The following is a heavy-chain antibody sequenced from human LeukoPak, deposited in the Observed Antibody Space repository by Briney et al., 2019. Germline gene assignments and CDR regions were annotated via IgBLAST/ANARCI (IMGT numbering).Heavy chain of an antibody. J-gene: IGHJ4*02. CDR1: GFTFSSYA. CDR3: ARDAPNDSSGSLDY. CDR2: ISYDGSNK. D-gene: IGHD3-22*01. V-gene: IGHV3-30*04. Sequence: PGGSLRLSCAASGFTFSSYAMHWVRQAPGKGLEWVAVISYDGSNKYYADSVKGRFTISRDNSENTLYLQMNSLRAEDTAVYYCARDAPNDSSGSLDYWGQGTLVTVSS.